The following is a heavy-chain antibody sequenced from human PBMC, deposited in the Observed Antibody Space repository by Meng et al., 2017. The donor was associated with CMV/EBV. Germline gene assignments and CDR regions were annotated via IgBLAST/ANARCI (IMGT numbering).Heavy chain of an antibody. Sequence: GESLKISCAASGFTFSSYAMSWVRQAPGKGLEWVSAISGSGGSTYYADSVKGRFTISRDNSKNTLYLQMNSLRAEDMAVYYCAKSGELQYYFDYWGQGTLVTVSS. J-gene: IGHJ4*02. CDR1: GFTFSSYA. CDR2: ISGSGGST. V-gene: IGHV3-23*01. CDR3: AKSGELQYYFDY. D-gene: IGHD1-26*01.